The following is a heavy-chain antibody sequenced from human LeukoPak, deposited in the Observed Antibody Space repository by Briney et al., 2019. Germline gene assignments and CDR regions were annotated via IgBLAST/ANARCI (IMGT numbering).Heavy chain of an antibody. CDR1: GFTFSSYA. CDR2: ISYDGSNK. Sequence: GGSLRLSCAASGFTFSSYAMHWVRQAPGKGLEWVAVISYDGSNKYYADSVKGRFTISRDNSKNTLYLQMSSLRAEDTAVYYCAKTAPRAYCGGDCYSGFDYWGQGTLVTVSS. D-gene: IGHD2-21*02. J-gene: IGHJ4*02. V-gene: IGHV3-30*04. CDR3: AKTAPRAYCGGDCYSGFDY.